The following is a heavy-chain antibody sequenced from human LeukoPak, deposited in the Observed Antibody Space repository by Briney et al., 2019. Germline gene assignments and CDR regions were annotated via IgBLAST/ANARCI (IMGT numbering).Heavy chain of an antibody. CDR3: ARGAESSSWSLDH. CDR2: INQSG. D-gene: IGHD6-13*01. V-gene: IGHV4-34*01. CDR1: VGSLSGYS. J-gene: IGHJ4*02. Sequence: SETLSLTCAVYVGSLSGYSWNCIRQPPGKGLEWIGEINQSGNYNPSLKSRVTISSETSKMQFSLEVRSVTAADTAVYFYARGAESSSWSLDHWGQGTLVTVSS.